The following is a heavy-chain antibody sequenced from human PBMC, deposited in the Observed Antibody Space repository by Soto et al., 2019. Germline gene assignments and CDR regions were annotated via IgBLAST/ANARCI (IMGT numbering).Heavy chain of an antibody. CDR1: GFTFSGYD. Sequence: GGSLRLSFAASGFTFSGYDMNWVRQAPGKGLEWISYISSSSSTIYYADSVKGRFTISRDNAENSLFLQMNSLRDEDTAVYYCARPSGYYDTSGYYGAFYYYGMDVWCQGTTVTVSS. J-gene: IGHJ6*02. V-gene: IGHV3-48*02. D-gene: IGHD3-22*01. CDR2: ISSSSSTI. CDR3: ARPSGYYDTSGYYGAFYYYGMDV.